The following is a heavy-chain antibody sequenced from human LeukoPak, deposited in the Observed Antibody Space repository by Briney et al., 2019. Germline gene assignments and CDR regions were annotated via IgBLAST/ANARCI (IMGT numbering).Heavy chain of an antibody. CDR1: GFTLSTYA. CDR2: ISSNGDST. V-gene: IGHV3-64*01. Sequence: GGSLRLSCAASGFTLSTYAMHWVRQAPGKGLEYVSAISSNGDSTYYANSVKGRFSISRDNSKNTLYLQMGSLRAEDTAVYYCARADSGPSFPPDYWGQGTLVTVSS. D-gene: IGHD5-12*01. J-gene: IGHJ4*02. CDR3: ARADSGPSFPPDY.